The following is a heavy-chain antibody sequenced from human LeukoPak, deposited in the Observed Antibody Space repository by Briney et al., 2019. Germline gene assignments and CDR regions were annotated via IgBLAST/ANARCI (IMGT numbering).Heavy chain of an antibody. CDR1: GGSISSGAYY. V-gene: IGHV4-31*03. CDR2: IYYSGST. CDR3: ARVSGYSGYDSSYYYMDV. Sequence: PSETLSLTCTVSGGSISSGAYYWSWIRQHPGKGLEWIGYIYYSGSTYYNPSLKSRLTISVDTSKNQFSLKLSSATAADTAVYYCARVSGYSGYDSSYYYMDVWGKGTTVTVSS. D-gene: IGHD5-12*01. J-gene: IGHJ6*03.